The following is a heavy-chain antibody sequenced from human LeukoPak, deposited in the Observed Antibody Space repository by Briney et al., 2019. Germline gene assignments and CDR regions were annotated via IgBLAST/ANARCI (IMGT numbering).Heavy chain of an antibody. Sequence: ASVKVSCKASGYTLTGYYMHWVRQAPGQGLEWMGRINPNSGGTNYAQKFQGRVTMTRDTSISTAYMELSRLRSDDTAVYYCARVGLYYYGMDVWGQGTTVTVSS. V-gene: IGHV1-2*06. J-gene: IGHJ6*02. CDR2: INPNSGGT. CDR3: ARVGLYYYGMDV. CDR1: GYTLTGYY.